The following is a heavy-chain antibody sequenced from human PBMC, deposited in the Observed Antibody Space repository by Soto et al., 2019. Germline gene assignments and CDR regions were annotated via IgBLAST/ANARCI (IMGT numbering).Heavy chain of an antibody. V-gene: IGHV4-31*03. Sequence: QVQLQESGPGLVKPSQTLSLTCTVSGGSISPGGYYWRWIRQHPGKVLEWLGYIYNSATTYYNPSLKDRATISVDTSKNQFSLKLSSVTVADTAVYYCARDPAPWGQGALVTASS. CDR1: GGSISPGGYY. J-gene: IGHJ5*02. CDR2: IYNSATT. CDR3: ARDPAP.